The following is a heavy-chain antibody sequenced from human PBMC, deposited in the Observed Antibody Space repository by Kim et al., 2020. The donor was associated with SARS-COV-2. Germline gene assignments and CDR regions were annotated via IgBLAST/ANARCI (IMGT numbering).Heavy chain of an antibody. V-gene: IGHV3-49*03. J-gene: IGHJ4*02. Sequence: GGSLRLSCTASGFTFGDYAMSWFRQAPGKGLEWVGFIRSKAYGGTTEYAASVKGRFTISRDDSKSIAYLQMNSLKTEDTAVYYCTIEFYYDSSGYYQNYFDYWGQGTLVTVSS. CDR1: GFTFGDYA. D-gene: IGHD3-22*01. CDR3: TIEFYYDSSGYYQNYFDY. CDR2: IRSKAYGGTT.